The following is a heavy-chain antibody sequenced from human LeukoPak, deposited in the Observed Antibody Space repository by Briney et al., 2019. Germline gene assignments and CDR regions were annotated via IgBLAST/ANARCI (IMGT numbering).Heavy chain of an antibody. J-gene: IGHJ4*02. CDR2: IRYDGSNK. V-gene: IGHV3-30*02. D-gene: IGHD3-3*01. Sequence: GGSLRLSCAASGFTFSSYGMHWVRQAPGKGLEWVAFIRYDGSNKYYADSVKGRFTISRDNSKNTLYLQMNSLRAEDTAVYYCAKEANYDFWSDSVFDYWGQGTLVTVSS. CDR3: AKEANYDFWSDSVFDY. CDR1: GFTFSSYG.